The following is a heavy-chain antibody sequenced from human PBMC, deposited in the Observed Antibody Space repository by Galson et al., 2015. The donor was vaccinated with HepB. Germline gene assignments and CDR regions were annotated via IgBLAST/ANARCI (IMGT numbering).Heavy chain of an antibody. J-gene: IGHJ4*02. CDR2: ISYDGSNK. Sequence: SLRLSCAASGFTFRIYDMHWVRQAPGKGPEWVAIISYDGSNKHYADSVKGRFTISRDNSKNTLYLELNSLTVDDTAVYYCVIPPPGSWELPFVYWGQGTLVSVSS. V-gene: IGHV3-30-3*01. D-gene: IGHD1-26*01. CDR3: VIPPPGSWELPFVY. CDR1: GFTFRIYD.